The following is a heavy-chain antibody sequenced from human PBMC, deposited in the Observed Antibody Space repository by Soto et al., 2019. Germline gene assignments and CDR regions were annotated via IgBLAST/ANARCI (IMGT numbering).Heavy chain of an antibody. CDR2: IYWDDAK. CDR1: GFSLSTSGVG. J-gene: IGHJ4*02. CDR3: SQSYCSTTRCYAFDY. V-gene: IGHV2-5*02. Sequence: SGPTLVNPTQTLTLTCTFSGFSLSTSGVGVGWVRQPPGKALEWLALIYWDDAKRYSPSLKSRLTITKDTSKNQVVLTMANMDLVDTATYYFSQSYCSTTRCYAFDYGGQETLVTVSS. D-gene: IGHD2-2*01.